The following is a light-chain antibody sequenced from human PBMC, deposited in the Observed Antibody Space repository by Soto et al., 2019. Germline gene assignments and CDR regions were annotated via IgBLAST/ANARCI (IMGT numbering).Light chain of an antibody. J-gene: IGKJ5*01. CDR3: QQRLSWPPIT. CDR2: DAS. Sequence: EIVLTQSPATLSLSPGERATLSCRASQSVSRYLAWYQQKPGQAPRLLIYDASNRATGIPARFSGSGSGTDFTLTISSLEPEDFAVYYCQQRLSWPPITFGQGTRLEIK. V-gene: IGKV3-11*01. CDR1: QSVSRY.